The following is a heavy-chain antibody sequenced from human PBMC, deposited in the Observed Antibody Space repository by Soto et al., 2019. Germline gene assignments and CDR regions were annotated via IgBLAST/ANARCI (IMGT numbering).Heavy chain of an antibody. CDR3: ARGTMGATKPFDY. V-gene: IGHV1-69*13. CDR1: GGTFSSYA. D-gene: IGHD1-26*01. Sequence: ASVKVSCKASGGTFSSYAISWVRQAPGQGLEWMGGIIPIFGTANYAQKFQGRVTITADESTSTAYMELSSLRSEDTAVYYCARGTMGATKPFDYWGQGTLVTVSS. J-gene: IGHJ4*02. CDR2: IIPIFGTA.